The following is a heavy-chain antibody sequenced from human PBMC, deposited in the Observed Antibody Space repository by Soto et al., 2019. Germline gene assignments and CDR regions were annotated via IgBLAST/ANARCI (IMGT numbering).Heavy chain of an antibody. CDR2: ISSSSSTI. D-gene: IGHD3-16*01. J-gene: IGHJ6*02. CDR3: ARDFGGAYYYYYGMDV. CDR1: GFTFSSYS. V-gene: IGHV3-48*02. Sequence: TGGSLRLSCAASGFTFSSYSMNWVRHAPGKGLEWVSYISSSSSTIYYADSVKGRFTISRDNAKNSLYLQMNSLRDEDTAVYYCARDFGGAYYYYYGMDVWGQGTTVTVSS.